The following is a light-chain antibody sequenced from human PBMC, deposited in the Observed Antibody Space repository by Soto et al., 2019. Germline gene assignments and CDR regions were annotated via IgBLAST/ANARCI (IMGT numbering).Light chain of an antibody. CDR1: QSISTY. V-gene: IGKV1-39*01. CDR2: AAS. Sequence: DIQMTQSPSSLSASVGDRVTITCRASQSISTYLNWYQQKPGKAPKLLIYAASSLQSGVPSRFSGSGSGTAFTLTISSLQPEDFATYYCQQSYSMPRTFGQGTKLEIK. CDR3: QQSYSMPRT. J-gene: IGKJ2*01.